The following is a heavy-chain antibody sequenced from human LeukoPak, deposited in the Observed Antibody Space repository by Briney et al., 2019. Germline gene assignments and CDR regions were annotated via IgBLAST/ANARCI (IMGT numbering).Heavy chain of an antibody. D-gene: IGHD6-19*01. J-gene: IGHJ4*02. CDR3: ARSPDLSSGFAY. Sequence: GGSLRLSCAASGFTFSQDWMHWVRQAPGKGVVWGSRINSDGSSTNYPDSVKGRFTISRDNAKNTLYLQMNSLRAEDTAVYFCARSPDLSSGFAYWGQGTLVTVSS. CDR1: GFTFSQDW. CDR2: INSDGSST. V-gene: IGHV3-74*01.